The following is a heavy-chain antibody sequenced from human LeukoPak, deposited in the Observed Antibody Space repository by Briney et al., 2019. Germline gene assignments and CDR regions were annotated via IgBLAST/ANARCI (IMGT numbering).Heavy chain of an antibody. V-gene: IGHV4-34*01. CDR2: VNHSGST. Sequence: SETLSLTCAVYDGSFSGYNWSWIRQPPGKGLEWIGEVNHSGSTNYNPSLKSRVTISVNTSKNPFSMKLSSVTAADTAVYYCARHVEMAPYYFDYWGQGTLVTVSS. J-gene: IGHJ4*02. CDR1: DGSFSGYN. D-gene: IGHD5-24*01. CDR3: ARHVEMAPYYFDY.